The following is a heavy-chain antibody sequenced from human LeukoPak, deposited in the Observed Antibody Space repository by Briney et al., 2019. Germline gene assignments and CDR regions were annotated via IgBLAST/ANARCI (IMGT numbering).Heavy chain of an antibody. CDR2: IWYDGSNK. J-gene: IGHJ4*02. CDR3: ARDPGSGYSGYDPIDY. CDR1: GFTFSSYG. V-gene: IGHV3-33*01. Sequence: GGSLRLSCAASGFTFSSYGMHWVRQAPGEGLEWVAVIWYDGSNKYYADSVKGRFTISRDNSKNTLYLQMNSLRAEDTAVYYCARDPGSGYSGYDPIDYWGQGTLVTVSS. D-gene: IGHD5-12*01.